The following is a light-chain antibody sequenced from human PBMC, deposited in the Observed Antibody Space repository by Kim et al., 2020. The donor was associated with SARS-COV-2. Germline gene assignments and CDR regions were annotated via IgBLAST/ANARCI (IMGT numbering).Light chain of an antibody. V-gene: IGLV1-47*01. J-gene: IGLJ2*01. Sequence: GQRVTVSCSGRSSNIGSNYVYWYQQHPGTAPKLLIYRNNQRPSGVPDRFSGSKSGTSASLAISGLRSEDEADYYCAAWDDSLSGPVFGGGTQLTVL. CDR1: SSNIGSNY. CDR3: AAWDDSLSGPV. CDR2: RNN.